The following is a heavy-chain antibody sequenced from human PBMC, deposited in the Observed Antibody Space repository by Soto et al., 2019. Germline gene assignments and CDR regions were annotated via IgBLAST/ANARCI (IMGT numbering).Heavy chain of an antibody. D-gene: IGHD3-22*01. V-gene: IGHV3-23*01. CDR2: VSVSGGTT. CDR3: AKGLYYYDSSGYRLFDC. CDR1: GFMFNNYA. J-gene: IGHJ4*02. Sequence: GGSLRLSCAASGFMFNNYAMSWVRQAPGKGLEWVSTVSVSGGTTCYADSLKGRFTISRDNSKKTVYLQMNRLRADDTAIYYCAKGLYYYDSSGYRLFDCWGQGTLVTVSS.